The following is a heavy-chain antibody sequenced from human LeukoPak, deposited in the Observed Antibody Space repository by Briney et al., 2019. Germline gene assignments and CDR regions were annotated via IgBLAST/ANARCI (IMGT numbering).Heavy chain of an antibody. V-gene: IGHV3-30*18. CDR3: AKSELLWFGEFDAFDI. Sequence: GGSLKLSCAASGFTFSSYGMHWVRQAPGKGRDWVAVISYDGSNKYYVDSVKGRFSISRDNSKNMLYLQTNSLRAEDTAVYYCAKSELLWFGEFDAFDIWGQGTMVTVSS. CDR1: GFTFSSYG. CDR2: ISYDGSNK. D-gene: IGHD3-10*01. J-gene: IGHJ3*02.